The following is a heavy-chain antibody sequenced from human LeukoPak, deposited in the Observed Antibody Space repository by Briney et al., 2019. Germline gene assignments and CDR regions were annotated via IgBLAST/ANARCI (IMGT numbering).Heavy chain of an antibody. Sequence: GASVKVSCKASGYTFTSYYMHWVRQAPGQGLEWVGKINPSGGTTTYAQKFQGRVTMARDTSTSTAYMELRSLSSDDTAVYYCARGRQLHLGELFPFAEFFQPWGQGTLVTVFS. V-gene: IGHV1-46*01. J-gene: IGHJ1*01. CDR1: GYTFTSYY. CDR3: ARGRQLHLGELFPFAEFFQP. CDR2: INPSGGTT. D-gene: IGHD3-16*01.